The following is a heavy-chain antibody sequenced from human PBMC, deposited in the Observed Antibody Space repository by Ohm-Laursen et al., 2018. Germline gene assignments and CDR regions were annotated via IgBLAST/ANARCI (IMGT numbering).Heavy chain of an antibody. CDR2: ISSSSSYI. CDR1: GFTFSSYS. J-gene: IGHJ1*01. D-gene: IGHD3-10*01. V-gene: IGHV3-21*04. Sequence: SLRLSCAASGFTFSSYSMNWVRQAPGKGLEWVSSISSSSSYIYYADSVKGRFTISRDNSKNTLYLQMNSLRAEDTAVYYCARDSTNYGYFQHWGQGTLVTVSS. CDR3: ARDSTNYGYFQH.